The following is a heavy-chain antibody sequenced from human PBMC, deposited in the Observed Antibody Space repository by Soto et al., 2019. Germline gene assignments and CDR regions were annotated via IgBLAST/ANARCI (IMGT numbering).Heavy chain of an antibody. Sequence: QPGGSLRLSCAASGFTFSSYGMHWVRQAPGKGLEWVAVIWYDGSNKYYADSVKGRFTISRDNSKNTLYLQMNSLRAEDTAVYYCARIFNRDGYSGDYFDYWGQGTLVTVSS. V-gene: IGHV3-33*01. CDR2: IWYDGSNK. J-gene: IGHJ4*02. CDR1: GFTFSSYG. CDR3: ARIFNRDGYSGDYFDY. D-gene: IGHD2-15*01.